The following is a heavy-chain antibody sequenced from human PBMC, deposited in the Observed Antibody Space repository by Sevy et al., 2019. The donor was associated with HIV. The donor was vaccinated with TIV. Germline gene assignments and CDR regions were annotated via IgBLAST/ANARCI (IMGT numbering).Heavy chain of an antibody. Sequence: ASVKVSCKASGGTFSSYAISWVRQAPGQGLEWMGGIIPIFGTANYAQKFQGRVTITADESTSTAYMELSSLRSEDTAVYYCARANCSSTSCYNAFDIWGQGTMVTVSS. J-gene: IGHJ3*02. D-gene: IGHD2-2*02. V-gene: IGHV1-69*13. CDR2: IIPIFGTA. CDR3: ARANCSSTSCYNAFDI. CDR1: GGTFSSYA.